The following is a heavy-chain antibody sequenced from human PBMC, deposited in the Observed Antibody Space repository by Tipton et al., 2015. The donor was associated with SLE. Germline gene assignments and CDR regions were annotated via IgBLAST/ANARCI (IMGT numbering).Heavy chain of an antibody. J-gene: IGHJ4*02. CDR3: ARLWTGTTGIDY. CDR1: GYSISSGYY. Sequence: TLSLTCAVSGYSISSGYYWGWIRQPPGKGLEWIGSIYHSGSTYYNPSLKSRVTISVDTSKNRFSLKLSSVTAADTAVYYCARLWTGTTGIDYWGQGTLVTVSS. CDR2: IYHSGST. V-gene: IGHV4-38-2*01. D-gene: IGHD1-7*01.